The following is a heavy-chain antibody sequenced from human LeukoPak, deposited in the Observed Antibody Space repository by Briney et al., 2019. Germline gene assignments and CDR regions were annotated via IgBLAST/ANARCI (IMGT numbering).Heavy chain of an antibody. CDR2: ISAYNGNT. J-gene: IGHJ6*02. CDR3: ASGIAVAGIPYYYYGMDV. Sequence: ASVKVSCKASAYTFTSYGISWVRQAPGQGLEWMGWISAYNGNTNYAQKLQGRVTMTTDTSTSTAYMELRSLRSDDTAVYYCASGIAVAGIPYYYYGMDVWGQGTTVTVSS. V-gene: IGHV1-18*01. CDR1: AYTFTSYG. D-gene: IGHD6-19*01.